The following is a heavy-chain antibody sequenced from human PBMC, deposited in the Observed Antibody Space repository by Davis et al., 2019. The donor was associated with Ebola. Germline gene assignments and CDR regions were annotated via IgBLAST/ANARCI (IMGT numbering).Heavy chain of an antibody. Sequence: AASVKVSCKASGNTFTSYDINWVRQATGQGLEWMGWMNPNSGNTGYAQKFQGRVTMTRNTSISTAYMELSSLRSEDTAVYYCARQLAYYYYYGMDVWGQGTTVTVSS. V-gene: IGHV1-8*01. CDR1: GNTFTSYD. CDR3: ARQLAYYYYYGMDV. D-gene: IGHD6-6*01. CDR2: MNPNSGNT. J-gene: IGHJ6*02.